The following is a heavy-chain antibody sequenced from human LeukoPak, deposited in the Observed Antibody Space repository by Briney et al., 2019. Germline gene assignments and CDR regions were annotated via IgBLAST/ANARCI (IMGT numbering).Heavy chain of an antibody. J-gene: IGHJ4*02. Sequence: GGSLRLSCAASGFSLSSSAMSWVRQAPGKGLEWVSAISGSGSSTYYADSVKGRFTISRDSSKNTLFLQMNDLTVEDTARYYCARRPGNWGQGILVTVSS. CDR3: ARRPGN. V-gene: IGHV3-23*01. CDR2: ISGSGSST. D-gene: IGHD1-14*01. CDR1: GFSLSSSA.